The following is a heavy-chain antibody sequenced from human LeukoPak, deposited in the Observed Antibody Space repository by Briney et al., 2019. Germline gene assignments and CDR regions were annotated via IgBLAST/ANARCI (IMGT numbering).Heavy chain of an antibody. V-gene: IGHV3-48*04. CDR2: ISSSSKTI. CDR3: AREGEGGNSPPFDY. CDR1: GFTFSSYT. D-gene: IGHD4-23*01. Sequence: PGGSLRVSCEVSGFTFSSYTMNWVRQAPGKGLEWIAYISSSSKTIYYADSVKGRFTVSRDNAKNSLYLQMNSLRAEDTAVYYCAREGEGGNSPPFDYWGQGTLVTVSS. J-gene: IGHJ4*02.